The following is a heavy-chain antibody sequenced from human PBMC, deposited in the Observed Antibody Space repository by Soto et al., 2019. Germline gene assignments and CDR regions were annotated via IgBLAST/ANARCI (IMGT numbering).Heavy chain of an antibody. CDR1: GFSLSRYG. D-gene: IGHD2-2*01. V-gene: IGHV3-33*06. Sequence: PGGSLRLSCTASGFSLSRYGLHWVRQAPGKGLEWVAGLWSDGIKTSYAYSVKGRFTISRDDSKNTLYLQINSLRAEDTATYYCAKEMLASISRPFDYWGQGTLVTVSS. CDR3: AKEMLASISRPFDY. J-gene: IGHJ4*02. CDR2: LWSDGIKT.